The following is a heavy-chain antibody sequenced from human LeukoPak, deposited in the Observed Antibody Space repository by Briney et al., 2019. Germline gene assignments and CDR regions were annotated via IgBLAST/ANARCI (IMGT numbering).Heavy chain of an antibody. Sequence: PSETLSLTCTVSGYSISSGYYWGWIRQPPGKGLEWIGSIYHSGSTYYNPSLKSRVTISVDTSKNQFSLKLSSVTAADTAVYYCARGREVQVGAAKGGYFDYWGQGTLVTVSS. CDR1: GYSISSGYY. J-gene: IGHJ4*02. V-gene: IGHV4-38-2*02. D-gene: IGHD1-26*01. CDR3: ARGREVQVGAAKGGYFDY. CDR2: IYHSGST.